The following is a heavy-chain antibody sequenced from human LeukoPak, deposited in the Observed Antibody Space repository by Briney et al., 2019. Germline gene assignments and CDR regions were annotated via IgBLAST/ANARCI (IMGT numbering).Heavy chain of an antibody. J-gene: IGHJ3*02. CDR1: GFTFNNFG. V-gene: IGHV3-30*02. D-gene: IGHD3-10*01. CDR2: IGYDESKK. Sequence: GGSLRLSCEASGFTFNNFGMHWVRQAPGKGLEWVAFIGYDESKKYYAESVKGRFTISRDDSKNTLYLQMSALKTEDTAVYYCARGPTMVRGVRYGAFDIWGQGTMVTVSS. CDR3: ARGPTMVRGVRYGAFDI.